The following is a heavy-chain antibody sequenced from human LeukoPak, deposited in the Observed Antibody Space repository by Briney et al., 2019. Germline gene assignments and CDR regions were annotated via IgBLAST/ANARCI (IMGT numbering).Heavy chain of an antibody. V-gene: IGHV3-23*01. CDR3: AKGRIGYYDSSGFDF. D-gene: IGHD3-22*01. CDR2: ISGSGAYT. CDR1: GFTFSSYA. J-gene: IGHJ4*02. Sequence: QPGGSLRLSCAASGFTFSSYAMSWVRQAPGKGLEWVSAISGSGAYTYYADSVKGRFTISRDNSKNTLYLQVNRLRAEDTAVYYCAKGRIGYYDSSGFDFWGQGTLVTVSS.